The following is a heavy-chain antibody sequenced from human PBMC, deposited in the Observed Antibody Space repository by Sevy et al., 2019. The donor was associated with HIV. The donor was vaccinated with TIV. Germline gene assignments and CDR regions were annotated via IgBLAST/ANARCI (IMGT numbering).Heavy chain of an antibody. V-gene: IGHV3-43*01. CDR2: ISWDGGGT. Sequence: GGSLRLSCAASGFTFDDYTMHWVRQPPGKGLEWVSLISWDGGGTYYADSVKGRFTISRDNSKNSLFLQMNSLRSEDTAFYYCAKLGGNYGDYDDYWGRGTLVTVSS. CDR3: AKLGGNYGDYDDY. D-gene: IGHD4-17*01. J-gene: IGHJ4*02. CDR1: GFTFDDYT.